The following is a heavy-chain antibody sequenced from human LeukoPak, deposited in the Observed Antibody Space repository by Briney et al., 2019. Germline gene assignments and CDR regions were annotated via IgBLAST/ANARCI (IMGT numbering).Heavy chain of an antibody. V-gene: IGHV4-4*07. Sequence: SETLSLTCTVSGGSISSYYWSWIRQPAGKGLEWIGRFYTSGRTNYNPSLKSRVTMSVDTSKNQFSLKLSSVTAAETAVYYCARYDEVARFDYWGQGTLVTVSS. CDR2: FYTSGRT. CDR3: ARYDEVARFDY. J-gene: IGHJ4*02. D-gene: IGHD2-15*01. CDR1: GGSISSYY.